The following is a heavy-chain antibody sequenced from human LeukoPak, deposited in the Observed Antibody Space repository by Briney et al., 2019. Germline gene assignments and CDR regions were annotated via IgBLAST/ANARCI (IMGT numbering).Heavy chain of an antibody. Sequence: SETLSLTCTVSGYSISSGYYWGWIRQPPGKGLEWIGSIYHSGSTYYNPSLKSRVTISVDTSKNQFSLKLSSVTAADTAVYYCARGGIVGATLAAFDIWGQGTMVTVSS. V-gene: IGHV4-38-2*02. J-gene: IGHJ3*02. CDR2: IYHSGST. CDR3: ARGGIVGATLAAFDI. D-gene: IGHD1-26*01. CDR1: GYSISSGYY.